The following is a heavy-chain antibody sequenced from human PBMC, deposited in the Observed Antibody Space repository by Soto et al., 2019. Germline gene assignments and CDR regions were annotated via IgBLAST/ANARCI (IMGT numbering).Heavy chain of an antibody. D-gene: IGHD4-4*01. CDR3: AKARTTNSAPTPWFDP. Sequence: QVQLVESGGGVVQPGRSLRLSCAASGFTFSSYGMHWVRQAPGKGLEWVAVISYDGSNKYYADSVKGRFTISRDNSKNXLYLQMNSLRAEDTAVYYCAKARTTNSAPTPWFDPWGQGTLVTVSS. CDR1: GFTFSSYG. V-gene: IGHV3-30*18. CDR2: ISYDGSNK. J-gene: IGHJ5*02.